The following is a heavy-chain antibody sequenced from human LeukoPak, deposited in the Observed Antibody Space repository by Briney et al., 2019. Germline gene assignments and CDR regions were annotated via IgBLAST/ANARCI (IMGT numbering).Heavy chain of an antibody. J-gene: IGHJ4*02. CDR1: GGSISSYY. CDR3: ARSRGEHSYGVDFEY. D-gene: IGHD5-18*01. V-gene: IGHV4-4*07. CDR2: IRSSGTT. Sequence: SETLSLTCTVSGGSISSYYWSWIRQPAGKNLEWLGRIRSSGTTEYASLFQGRVTISVDTSKSQFSLKLTSVTAADTAVYYCARSRGEHSYGVDFEYWGRGTLVTVSS.